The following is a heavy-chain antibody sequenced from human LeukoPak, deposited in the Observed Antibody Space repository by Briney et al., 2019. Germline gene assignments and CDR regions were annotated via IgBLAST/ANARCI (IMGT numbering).Heavy chain of an antibody. V-gene: IGHV3-30*02. CDR1: GFTFSSYG. CDR3: ANGGGIVATY. D-gene: IGHD5-12*01. Sequence: GGSLRLSCAASGFTFSSYGMHWVRQAPGKGLEWVAFIRYDGSNKYYADSVKGRFTISRDNSKNTLYLQMNSLRADDTAVYYCANGGGIVATYWGQGTLVTVSS. CDR2: IRYDGSNK. J-gene: IGHJ4*02.